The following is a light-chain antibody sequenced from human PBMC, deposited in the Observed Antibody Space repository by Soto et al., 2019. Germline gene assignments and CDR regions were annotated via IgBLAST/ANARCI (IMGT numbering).Light chain of an antibody. CDR3: ALLYRGSWV. Sequence: QTLVTQEPSLTVSPGGTVTLTCALTPGAVTSDYYPNWFQRKPGQAHRTLIYKTSNKHSRTPARVSGSLLGGKAALTLSGVQPEDEADYYCALLYRGSWVFGRGTNLTVL. CDR2: KTS. J-gene: IGLJ3*02. V-gene: IGLV7-43*01. CDR1: PGAVTSDYY.